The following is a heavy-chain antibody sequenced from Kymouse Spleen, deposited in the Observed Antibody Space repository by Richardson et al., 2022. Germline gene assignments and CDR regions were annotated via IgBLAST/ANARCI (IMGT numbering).Heavy chain of an antibody. Sequence: QVQLVQSGAEVKKPGASVKVSCKASGYTFTSYAMHWVRQAPGQRLEWMGWINAGNGNTKYSQKFQGRVTITRDTSASTAYMELSSLRSEDTAVYYCARDGLLWFGELSRLLLLRYGRLGPRDHGHRLL. CDR1: GYTFTSYA. V-gene: IGHV1-3*01. CDR2: INAGNGNT. CDR3: ARDGLLWFGELSRLLLLRYGR. J-gene: IGHJ6*02. D-gene: IGHD3-10*01.